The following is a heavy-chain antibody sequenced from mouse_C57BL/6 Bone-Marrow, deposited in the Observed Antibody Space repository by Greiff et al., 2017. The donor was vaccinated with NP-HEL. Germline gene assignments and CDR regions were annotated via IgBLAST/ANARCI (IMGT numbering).Heavy chain of an antibody. V-gene: IGHV1-18*01. Sequence: VQLQQSGPELVKPGASVKIPCKASGYTFTDYNMDWVKQSPGQSLEWIGDINPNNGGTNYNQKFKGKATLTVDKSSSTAYMELRSLTSEDTAVYYCARRGWFAYWGQGTVVTVSA. CDR3: ARRGWFAY. J-gene: IGHJ3*01. CDR1: GYTFTDYN. CDR2: INPNNGGT.